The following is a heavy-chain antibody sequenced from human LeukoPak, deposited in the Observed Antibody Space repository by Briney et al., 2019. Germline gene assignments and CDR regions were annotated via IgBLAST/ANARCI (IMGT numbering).Heavy chain of an antibody. CDR2: ISGSGGST. V-gene: IGHV3-23*01. J-gene: IGHJ4*02. D-gene: IGHD6-19*01. CDR1: GFTFSSYA. Sequence: GGSLRLSCAASGFTFSSYAMSWVRQAPGKGLEWVSAISGSGGSTYHADSVKGRFTISRDNAKNSLFLQMNSLRVEDTALYFCAMGDSSGWYFDYWGQGTLVTVSS. CDR3: AMGDSSGWYFDY.